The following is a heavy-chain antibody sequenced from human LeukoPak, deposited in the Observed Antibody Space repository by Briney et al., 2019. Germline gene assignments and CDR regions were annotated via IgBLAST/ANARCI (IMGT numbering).Heavy chain of an antibody. V-gene: IGHV3-74*01. J-gene: IGHJ6*04. CDR1: GFTFSSSW. CDR3: ARDPGYESWSPFWGGMDV. D-gene: IGHD3-16*01. CDR2: ITRDGSST. Sequence: GGSLRLSCAASGFTFSSSWMHWVRHAPGKGLVWVSRITRDGSSTTYADSVKGRFTTSRDNAKNTLYLRMDSLRDDDTAVYYCARDPGYESWSPFWGGMDVWGNGTTVIVSS.